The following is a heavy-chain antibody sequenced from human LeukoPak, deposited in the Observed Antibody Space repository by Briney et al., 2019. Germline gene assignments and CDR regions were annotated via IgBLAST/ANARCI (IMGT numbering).Heavy chain of an antibody. CDR2: INPSGGST. CDR3: ARGRRVAMENY. Sequence: ASVRVSCKASGYTFTSYYMHWVRQAPGQGLEWMGIINPSGGSTSYAQKFQGRVTMTRDTSISTAYMELSRLRSDDTAVYYCARGRRVAMENYWGQGTLVTVSS. CDR1: GYTFTSYY. V-gene: IGHV1-46*01. D-gene: IGHD1-1*01. J-gene: IGHJ4*02.